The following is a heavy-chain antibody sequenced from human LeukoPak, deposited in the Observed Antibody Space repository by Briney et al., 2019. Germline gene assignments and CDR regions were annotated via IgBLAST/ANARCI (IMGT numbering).Heavy chain of an antibody. Sequence: SETLSLTCTVSGASISNYYWSWIRQTPEKGLEWMGHIHSSGGSSYYPSLKSRLTLSIDTSRNQLSLKLPSVTAADTAVYFCARLGSYHDSWGQGALVNVSS. V-gene: IGHV4-4*09. J-gene: IGHJ4*02. CDR3: ARLGSYHDS. CDR2: IHSSGGS. D-gene: IGHD1-26*01. CDR1: GASISNYY.